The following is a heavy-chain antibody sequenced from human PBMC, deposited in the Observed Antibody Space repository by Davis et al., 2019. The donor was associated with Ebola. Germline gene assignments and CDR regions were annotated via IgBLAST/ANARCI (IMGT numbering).Heavy chain of an antibody. J-gene: IGHJ5*01. D-gene: IGHD4-17*01. Sequence: MPGGSLRLSCTVSGGSISNYYWSWIRQPPGKGLEWIGEINHSGSTNYNPSLKSRVTISVDKSKNQFSLKLTSVAAADTAVYYCARDAFPGDYIRWFDSWGQGTQVTVSS. CDR3: ARDAFPGDYIRWFDS. CDR2: INHSGST. CDR1: GGSISNYY. V-gene: IGHV4-34*01.